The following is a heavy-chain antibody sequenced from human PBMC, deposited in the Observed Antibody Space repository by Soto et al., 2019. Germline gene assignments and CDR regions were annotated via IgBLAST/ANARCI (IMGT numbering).Heavy chain of an antibody. V-gene: IGHV1-2*02. CDR2: IDLDNDNR. CDR3: GLEPTGTGGFDY. Sequence: QVQLVQSGAEVKKPGASVKVSCKASGHTFTGHHMHWVRQAPGQGLEWMGYIDLDNDNRASAQKFQGRVTTTRDTSITTAYMELSGLRSDDTAVYYCGLEPTGTGGFDYWGQETLVTVSS. D-gene: IGHD7-27*01. CDR1: GHTFTGHH. J-gene: IGHJ4*02.